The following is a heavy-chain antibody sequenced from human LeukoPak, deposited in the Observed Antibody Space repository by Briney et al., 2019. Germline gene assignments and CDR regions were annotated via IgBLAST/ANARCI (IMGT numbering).Heavy chain of an antibody. Sequence: SETLSLTCTISGDSISNGDYYWGWIRQPPGKGLEWIANIYHGGTTYDNPSLKSRLTISIDKSNNHFSLRLTSVTAADTAVYYCATNGWYCLDHWGQGALVTVSS. D-gene: IGHD6-19*01. CDR1: GDSISNGDYY. CDR2: IYHGGTT. V-gene: IGHV4-38-2*02. CDR3: ATNGWYCLDH. J-gene: IGHJ1*01.